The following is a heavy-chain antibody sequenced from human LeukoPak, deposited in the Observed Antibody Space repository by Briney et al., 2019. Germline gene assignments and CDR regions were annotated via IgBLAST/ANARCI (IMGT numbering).Heavy chain of an antibody. V-gene: IGHV1-46*01. D-gene: IGHD3-22*01. CDR1: GYTFTSYY. Sequence: ASVKVSCKASGYTFTSYYMRWVRQAPGQGLEWMGIINPSGGSTSYAQKFQGRVTMTRDTSTSTVYMELSSLRSEDTAVYYCARVAPPYYYDSSGYYPFDYWGQGTLVTVSS. CDR2: INPSGGST. J-gene: IGHJ4*02. CDR3: ARVAPPYYYDSSGYYPFDY.